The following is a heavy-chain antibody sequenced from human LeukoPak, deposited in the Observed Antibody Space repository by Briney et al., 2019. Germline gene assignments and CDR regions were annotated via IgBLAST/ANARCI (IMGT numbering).Heavy chain of an antibody. D-gene: IGHD6-13*01. CDR2: INPSGGST. V-gene: IGHV1-46*01. Sequence: ASVKVSCKASGYTFTSYYMHWVRQAPGQGLEWMGIINPSGGSTSYAQKFQGRVTMTRDTSTSTVYMELSSLRSEDTAVYYCARGRGEQQLVLWFDPWGQGTLVTVSS. CDR1: GYTFTSYY. CDR3: ARGRGEQQLVLWFDP. J-gene: IGHJ5*02.